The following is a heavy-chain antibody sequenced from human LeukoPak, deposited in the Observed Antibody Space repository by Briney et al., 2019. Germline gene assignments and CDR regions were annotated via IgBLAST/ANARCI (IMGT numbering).Heavy chain of an antibody. D-gene: IGHD6-13*01. CDR1: GFTFSSYA. Sequence: GGSLRLSCAASGFTFSSYAMSWVRQAPGKGLEWVSAISGSGSMLHYADSVEGRFTISRDNAKNSLYLQMSSLRVEDTAVYYCTRRPYSSSWYYFDYWGQGTLVTVSS. CDR3: TRRPYSSSWYYFDY. J-gene: IGHJ4*02. V-gene: IGHV3-21*06. CDR2: ISGSGSML.